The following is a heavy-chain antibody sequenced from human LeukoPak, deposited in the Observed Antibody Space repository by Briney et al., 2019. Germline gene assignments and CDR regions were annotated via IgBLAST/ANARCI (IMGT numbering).Heavy chain of an antibody. V-gene: IGHV4-59*01. CDR3: ARDLLVPDAFDI. CDR2: IYYSGST. D-gene: IGHD2-8*02. Sequence: PSETLSLTCTVSGGSISSYYWSWIRQPPGKGLEWIRYIYYSGSTNYNPSLKSRVTISVDTSKNQFSLKLSSVTAADTAVYYCARDLLVPDAFDIWGQGTMVTVSS. CDR1: GGSISSYY. J-gene: IGHJ3*02.